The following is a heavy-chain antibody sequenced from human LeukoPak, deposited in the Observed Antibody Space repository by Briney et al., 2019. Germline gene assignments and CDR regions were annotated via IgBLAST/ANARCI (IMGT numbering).Heavy chain of an antibody. CDR1: GGSISSYY. CDR3: ARGSVTTWWFDP. V-gene: IGHV4-4*07. Sequence: SETLSLTCTVSGGSISSYYWSWIRQPAGKGLEWIGRIYTSGSTNYNPPLKSRVTMSVDTSKNQFSLKLSSVTAADTAVYYCARGSVTTWWFDPWGQGTLVTVSS. D-gene: IGHD4-11*01. CDR2: IYTSGST. J-gene: IGHJ5*02.